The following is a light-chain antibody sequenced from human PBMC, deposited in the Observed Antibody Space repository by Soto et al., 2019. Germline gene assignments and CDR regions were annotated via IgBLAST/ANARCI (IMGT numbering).Light chain of an antibody. Sequence: EKVMTQSPATLSVSPGARATLSCRASQSVSSDLAWYQQKPGQAPRLLIYATSTRATAIPARFSGSGSETEFTLTISSLQSEDFAVYYCQQYNNWPRTFGQGTKVDIK. CDR1: QSVSSD. V-gene: IGKV3-15*01. CDR2: ATS. J-gene: IGKJ1*01. CDR3: QQYNNWPRT.